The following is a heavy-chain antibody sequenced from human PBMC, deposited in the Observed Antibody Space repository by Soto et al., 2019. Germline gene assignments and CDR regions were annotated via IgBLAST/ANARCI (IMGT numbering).Heavy chain of an antibody. CDR2: ISYDGGNK. CDR3: ARGDREDIAVVIGVRPGEYGVDV. V-gene: IGHV3-30-3*01. Sequence: QVQLVESGGGVVQPGRSLRLSCAASGFTFRNYAMHWVRQAPGKGLECWAVISYDGGNKFYRDYVKGRFTISRDNSKNTLYLQINSLRYEDTAVYYCARGDREDIAVVIGVRPGEYGVDVWGQGTTVTVSS. CDR1: GFTFRNYA. J-gene: IGHJ6*02. D-gene: IGHD2-15*01.